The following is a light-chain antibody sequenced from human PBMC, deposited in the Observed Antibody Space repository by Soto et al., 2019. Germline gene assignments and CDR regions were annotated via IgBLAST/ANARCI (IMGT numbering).Light chain of an antibody. CDR1: QSIGTL. CDR3: QQFKTYPIT. CDR2: DAS. V-gene: IGKV1-5*01. Sequence: DIQMTQSPSTLSASLGAKVTITCRASQSIGTLLAWYQQTPGRAPNLLIYDASSLQSGVPSRFSGRGSGTEFTLTIRSLQPDDFATYLCQQFKTYPITFGQGTRLEIK. J-gene: IGKJ5*01.